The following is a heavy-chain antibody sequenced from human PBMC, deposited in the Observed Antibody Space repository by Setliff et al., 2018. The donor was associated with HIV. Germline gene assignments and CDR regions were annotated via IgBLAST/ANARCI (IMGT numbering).Heavy chain of an antibody. Sequence: SETLSLTCTVSGGSISSISYYWGWIRQPPGKGLEWIGSSYYSGSTDHNPSLKRRASITLDTSKNQFSLRLNSATAADTAVYYCARVYYNLWSSYFWEHVQFDPWGQGTQVTVSS. CDR1: GGSISSISYY. J-gene: IGHJ5*02. V-gene: IGHV4-39*07. D-gene: IGHD3-3*01. CDR2: SYYSGST. CDR3: ARVYYNLWSSYFWEHVQFDP.